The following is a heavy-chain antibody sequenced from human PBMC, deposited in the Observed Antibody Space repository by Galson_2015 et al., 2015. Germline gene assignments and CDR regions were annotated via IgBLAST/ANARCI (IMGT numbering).Heavy chain of an antibody. J-gene: IGHJ5*02. CDR2: ISGSGGST. CDR3: AKIRPASGTLWFDP. V-gene: IGHV3-23*01. Sequence: SLRLSCAASGFTFSSYAMSWVRQAPGKGLEWVSAISGSGGSTYYADSVKGRFTISRDNSKNTLYLQMNSLRAEYTALYYCAKIRPASGTLWFDPWGQGTLVTVSS. CDR1: GFTFSSYA. D-gene: IGHD6-13*01.